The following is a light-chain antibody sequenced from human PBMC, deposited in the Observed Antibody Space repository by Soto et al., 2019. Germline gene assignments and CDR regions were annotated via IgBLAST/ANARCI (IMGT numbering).Light chain of an antibody. V-gene: IGKV3-20*01. CDR2: GAS. J-gene: IGKJ2*01. Sequence: EIVLTQSPGTLSLSPGERATLSCRASQSVSSSYLAWYQQKPGQAPRLLIYGASSRATGIPDRFSGSGSGTDFTLTINRLEPEDFAGYYCQNYGSPTGTFGQGTKLEIK. CDR3: QNYGSPTGT. CDR1: QSVSSSY.